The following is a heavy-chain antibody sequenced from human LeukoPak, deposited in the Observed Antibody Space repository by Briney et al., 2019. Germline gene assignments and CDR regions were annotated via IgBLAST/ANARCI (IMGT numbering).Heavy chain of an antibody. J-gene: IGHJ3*02. CDR2: IGTAGDT. V-gene: IGHV3-13*01. CDR3: ARAFGYYDILTGYPGDHDAFDI. CDR1: GFTFSSYD. D-gene: IGHD3-9*01. Sequence: GGSLRLSCAASGFTFSSYDMHWVRQATGKGLEWVSAIGTAGDTYYPGSVKGRFTISRENAKNSLYLQMNSLRAGDTAVYYCARAFGYYDILTGYPGDHDAFDIWGQGTMVTVSS.